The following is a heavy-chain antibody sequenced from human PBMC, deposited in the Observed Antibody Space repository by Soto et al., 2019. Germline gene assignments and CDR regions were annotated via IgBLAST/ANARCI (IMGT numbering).Heavy chain of an antibody. D-gene: IGHD6-19*01. J-gene: IGHJ4*02. CDR3: AKDNGWLNHF. CDR2: ISGSGGST. CDR1: GFTFRSYG. V-gene: IGHV3-23*04. Sequence: EVQLVESGGGLVQPGGSLRLSCAASGFTFRSYGMSWVRQAPGKGLAWVSGISGSGGSTYYADSVKGRFTIARDTSKNTLYLHMNPLRAEDTAVYYCAKDNGWLNHFWGQGTLVTVSS.